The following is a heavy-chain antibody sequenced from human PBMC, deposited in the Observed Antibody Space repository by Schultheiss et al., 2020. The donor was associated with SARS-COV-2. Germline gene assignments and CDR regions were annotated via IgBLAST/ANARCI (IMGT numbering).Heavy chain of an antibody. D-gene: IGHD3-16*02. V-gene: IGHV3-66*04. CDR1: GFTVSSNY. CDR3: ARLYRYGMDV. J-gene: IGHJ6*02. CDR2: IYSGGST. Sequence: GGSLRLSCAASGFTVSSNYMSWVRQAPGKGLEWVSVIYSGGSTYYADSVKGRFTISRDNAKNSLYLQMNSLRAADTAVYYCARLYRYGMDVWGQGTTVTVSS.